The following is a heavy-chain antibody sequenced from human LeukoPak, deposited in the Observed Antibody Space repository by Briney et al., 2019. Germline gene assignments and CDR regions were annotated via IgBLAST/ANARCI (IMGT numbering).Heavy chain of an antibody. J-gene: IGHJ4*02. D-gene: IGHD3-10*01. CDR2: ISGSGGST. CDR3: AKDLSMVRGVPPYFDY. V-gene: IGHV3-23*01. CDR1: GFTFSSYA. Sequence: GSLRLSCAASGFTFSSYAMSWVRQAPGKGLEWVSAISGSGGSTYYADPVKGRFTISRDNSKNTLYLQMNSLRAEDTAVYYCAKDLSMVRGVPPYFDYWGQGTLVTVSS.